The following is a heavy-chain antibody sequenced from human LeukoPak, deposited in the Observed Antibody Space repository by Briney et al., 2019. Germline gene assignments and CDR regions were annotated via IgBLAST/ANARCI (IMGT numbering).Heavy chain of an antibody. V-gene: IGHV3-21*01. Sequence: GGSLRLSCAASGFTFSSYSMNWVRQAPGKGLEWVSSISSSSSYIYYADSVKGRFTISRDNAKNSLYLQMNSLRAEDTAVYYCARSGSILEGWLVDETPGSFDPWGQGTLVTVSS. CDR2: ISSSSSYI. D-gene: IGHD2-15*01. CDR3: ARSGSILEGWLVDETPGSFDP. J-gene: IGHJ5*02. CDR1: GFTFSSYS.